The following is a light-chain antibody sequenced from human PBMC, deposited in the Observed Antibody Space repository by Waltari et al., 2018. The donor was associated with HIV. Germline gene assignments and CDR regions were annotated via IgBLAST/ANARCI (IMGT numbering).Light chain of an antibody. CDR1: QDISIY. CDR3: QQYDDVPVT. Sequence: DIQMTQSPSSLSASVGDRVTITCQASQDISIYLNWYQQKPGKAPKLLIYGASDFETGVPSRFSGGGSGTDFTFTISSLQPADIATYYCQQYDDVPVTFGPGTKLEIK. CDR2: GAS. J-gene: IGKJ3*01. V-gene: IGKV1-33*01.